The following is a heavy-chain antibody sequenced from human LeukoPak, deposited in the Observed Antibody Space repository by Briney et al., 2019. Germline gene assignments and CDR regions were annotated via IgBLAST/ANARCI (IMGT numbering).Heavy chain of an antibody. CDR1: GFPFSSDA. Sequence: GGSLRLSCAGSGFPFSSDAMNWVRQAPGKGLEWVSVIYSGGSTYYADSVKGRFTISRDDSKNTLSPQMNSLRAEDTAVYYCARALPGRLDVFDIWGQGTRVTVSS. V-gene: IGHV3-53*01. CDR3: ARALPGRLDVFDI. D-gene: IGHD1-26*01. CDR2: IYSGGST. J-gene: IGHJ3*02.